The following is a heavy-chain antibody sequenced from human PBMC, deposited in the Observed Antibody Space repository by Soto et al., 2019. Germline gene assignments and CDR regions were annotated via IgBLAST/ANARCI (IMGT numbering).Heavy chain of an antibody. Sequence: QVQLVESGGGVVQPGRSLRLSCAASGFTFSSYGMHWVRQAPGKGLEWVAVIWYDGSNKYYADSVKGRFTISRDNSKNTLYLQMNRLRAEDTAVYYCARDSGIAVASLGAFDIWGQGTMVTVSS. CDR2: IWYDGSNK. CDR1: GFTFSSYG. CDR3: ARDSGIAVASLGAFDI. D-gene: IGHD6-19*01. J-gene: IGHJ3*02. V-gene: IGHV3-33*01.